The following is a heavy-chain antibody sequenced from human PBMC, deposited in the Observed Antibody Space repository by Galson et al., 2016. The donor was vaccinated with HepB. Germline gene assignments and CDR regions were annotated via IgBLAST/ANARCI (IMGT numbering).Heavy chain of an antibody. V-gene: IGHV3-30*18. CDR1: GFTFKTFA. D-gene: IGHD3-9*01. Sequence: SLRLSCAASGFTFKTFAMHWVRQAPGKGLEGVAVISYDGSNKYYADSVKGRFTISRDNSKNTLYLQMNSLRAEDTALYYCAKVGVFRYFDWFLDAFDIWGQGTMVTVSS. CDR2: ISYDGSNK. CDR3: AKVGVFRYFDWFLDAFDI. J-gene: IGHJ3*02.